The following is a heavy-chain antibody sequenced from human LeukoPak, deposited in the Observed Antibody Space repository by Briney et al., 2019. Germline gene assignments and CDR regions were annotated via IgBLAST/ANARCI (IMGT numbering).Heavy chain of an antibody. Sequence: GASVKVSCKASGYTFTSYDINWVRQATGQGLEWMGWMNPNSGNTGYAQKFQGRVTMTRDTSISTAYMELSRLTSDDTAVYYCARDGRTMASSQPYYFDSWGQGTLVTVSS. D-gene: IGHD5-24*01. V-gene: IGHV1-8*01. J-gene: IGHJ4*02. CDR2: MNPNSGNT. CDR3: ARDGRTMASSQPYYFDS. CDR1: GYTFTSYD.